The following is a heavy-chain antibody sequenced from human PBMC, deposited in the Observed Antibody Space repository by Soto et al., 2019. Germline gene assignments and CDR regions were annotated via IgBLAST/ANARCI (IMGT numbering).Heavy chain of an antibody. Sequence: QVQLVESGGGGVQPGRSLRLSCAASGFTFSSYAMHWVLQAPGKGLEWVAVISYDGSNKYYADSVKGRFPISRDNSKNTLYLQMNSLRGEDTAVYYCARVYRLLDIDYWGQGPLVTVSS. CDR1: GFTFSSYA. CDR2: ISYDGSNK. J-gene: IGHJ4*02. V-gene: IGHV3-30-3*01. D-gene: IGHD2-2*01. CDR3: ARVYRLLDIDY.